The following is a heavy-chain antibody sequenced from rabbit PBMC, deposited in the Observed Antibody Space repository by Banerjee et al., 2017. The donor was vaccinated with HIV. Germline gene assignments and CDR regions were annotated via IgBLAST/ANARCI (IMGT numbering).Heavy chain of an antibody. V-gene: IGHV1S47*01. D-gene: IGHD4-2*01. CDR1: GLDFSWNS. CDR3: AREFLYGGSFNL. CDR2: IYNDGTT. Sequence: QEQLVESGGGPVQPEGSLTLTCKASGLDFSWNSGCWVRQAPGKGLEWVGCIYNDGTTYYASWVNGRFTISRSTSLNTVTLQMTSLTAADTATYFCAREFLYGGSFNLWGPGTLVTVS. J-gene: IGHJ4*01.